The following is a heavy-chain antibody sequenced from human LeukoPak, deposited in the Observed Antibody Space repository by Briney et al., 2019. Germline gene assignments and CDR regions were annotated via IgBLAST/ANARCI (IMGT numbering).Heavy chain of an antibody. Sequence: ASVKVSCKASGYTFTGYYMHWVRQAPGQGLEWMGWINPNSGGTNYAQKFQGRVTMTRDTSISTAYMELSRLRSDDTAVYYCARESPAAGTPWFDPWGQGTLVTVSS. CDR2: INPNSGGT. J-gene: IGHJ5*02. D-gene: IGHD6-13*01. CDR3: ARESPAAGTPWFDP. V-gene: IGHV1-2*02. CDR1: GYTFTGYY.